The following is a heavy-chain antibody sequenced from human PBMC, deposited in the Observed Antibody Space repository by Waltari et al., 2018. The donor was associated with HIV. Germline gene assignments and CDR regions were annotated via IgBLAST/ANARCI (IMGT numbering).Heavy chain of an antibody. Sequence: EVQLVESGGGLVQSGRSLRLSCPASGLPFGDYALSWFRQAPGKGLDLVGFIRSKTYCGTTEYAASVKDRFTISRDDSKSIAYLQMISLKTDDTAVYYCSRSRGYSYGYADYWGQGTLVTVSS. D-gene: IGHD5-18*01. CDR3: SRSRGYSYGYADY. CDR2: IRSKTYCGTT. CDR1: GLPFGDYA. V-gene: IGHV3-49*03. J-gene: IGHJ4*02.